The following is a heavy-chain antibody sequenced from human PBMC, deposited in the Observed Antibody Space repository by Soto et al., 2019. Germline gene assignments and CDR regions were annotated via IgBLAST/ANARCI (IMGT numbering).Heavy chain of an antibody. V-gene: IGHV3-33*01. J-gene: IGHJ4*02. CDR3: ARDPVVDTAMVTVGDY. D-gene: IGHD5-18*01. CDR2: IWYDGSNK. CDR1: GFTFSSYG. Sequence: LRLSCAASGFTFSSYGMHWVRQAPGKGLEWVAVIWYDGSNKYYADSVKGRFTISRDNSKNTLYLQMNSLRAEDTAVYYCARDPVVDTAMVTVGDYWGQGTLVTVSS.